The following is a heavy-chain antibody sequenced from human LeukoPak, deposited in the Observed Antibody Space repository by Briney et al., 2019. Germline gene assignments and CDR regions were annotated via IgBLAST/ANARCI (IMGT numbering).Heavy chain of an antibody. V-gene: IGHV4-39*01. CDR2: IYYSGST. J-gene: IGHJ6*03. CDR1: GGFIGSSSHF. Sequence: SETLSLTCTVSGGFIGSSSHFWGWIRQPPGKGLEWIASIYYSGSTYQNPSLKSRVTMFADTSKNQFSLRLSSLTAADTAVYYCARQYYHGSGDYVNTGPYYSYMDVWGKGTTVIVSS. CDR3: ARQYYHGSGDYVNTGPYYSYMDV. D-gene: IGHD3-10*01.